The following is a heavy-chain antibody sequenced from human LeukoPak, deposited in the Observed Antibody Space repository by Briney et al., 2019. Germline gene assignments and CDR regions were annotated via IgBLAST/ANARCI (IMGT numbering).Heavy chain of an antibody. CDR1: GYTFTGYY. V-gene: IGHV1-2*02. CDR2: INPNSGGT. CDR3: ARGGSSSWYSSGSY. J-gene: IGHJ4*02. D-gene: IGHD6-13*01. Sequence: ASVKVSCKASGYTFTGYYMHWVRQAPGQGLEWMGWINPNSGGTNYAQKFQGRVTMTRGTSISTAYVELSRLRSDDTAVYYCARGGSSSWYSSGSYWGQGTLVTVSS.